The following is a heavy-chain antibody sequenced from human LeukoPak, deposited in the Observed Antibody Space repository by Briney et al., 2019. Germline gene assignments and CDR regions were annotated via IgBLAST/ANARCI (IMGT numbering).Heavy chain of an antibody. Sequence: GASVKVSCKASGYTFTSYDINWVRQATGQGLEWMGWMNPNSGNTGYAQKFQGRVTMTRNTSISTAYMELSSLRSEDTAVYYCARGLGSGWYYYYYGMDVWGQGTTVTVSS. J-gene: IGHJ6*02. D-gene: IGHD6-19*01. V-gene: IGHV1-8*01. CDR1: GYTFTSYD. CDR2: MNPNSGNT. CDR3: ARGLGSGWYYYYYGMDV.